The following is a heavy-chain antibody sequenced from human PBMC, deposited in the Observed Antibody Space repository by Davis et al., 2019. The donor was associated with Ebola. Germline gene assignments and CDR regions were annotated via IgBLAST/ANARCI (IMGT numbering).Heavy chain of an antibody. CDR1: GFTFSSYA. Sequence: SLKISCAASGFTFSSYAMHWVRQAPGKGLEWVGVISYDGSNKYYADSVKGRFTISRDNSKNTLYLQMNSLRAEDTAVYYCAKGSIGVFVYWGQGTLVTVSS. CDR2: ISYDGSNK. J-gene: IGHJ4*02. D-gene: IGHD2-21*01. CDR3: AKGSIGVFVY. V-gene: IGHV3-30-3*01.